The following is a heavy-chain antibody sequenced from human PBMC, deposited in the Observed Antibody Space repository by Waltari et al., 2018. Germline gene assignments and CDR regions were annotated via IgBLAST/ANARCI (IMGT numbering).Heavy chain of an antibody. CDR2: MNPNSGNT. J-gene: IGHJ3*02. Sequence: QVQLVQSGAEVKKPGASVKVSCKASGYTFTSYDINWVRQATGQGLEWMGWMNPNSGNTGYAQKFQGRVTMTRNTSISTAYMELSSLRVEDTAVYYCAKDFRTGSLEAFDIWGQGTMVTVSS. CDR3: AKDFRTGSLEAFDI. CDR1: GYTFTSYD. V-gene: IGHV1-8*01. D-gene: IGHD1-26*01.